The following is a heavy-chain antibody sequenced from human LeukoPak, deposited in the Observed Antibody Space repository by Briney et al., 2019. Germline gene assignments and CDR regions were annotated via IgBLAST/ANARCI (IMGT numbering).Heavy chain of an antibody. CDR2: IKQDGSEK. V-gene: IGHV3-7*01. CDR3: ARDRRDGYNYWDDFDY. J-gene: IGHJ4*02. D-gene: IGHD5-24*01. Sequence: GGSLRLSCAASGFTFSSYWVSWVRQAPGKGLEWVANIKQDGSEKYYVDSVKGRFTISGDNAKNSLYLQMNSLRAEDTAVYYCARDRRDGYNYWDDFDYWGQGTLVTVSS. CDR1: GFTFSSYW.